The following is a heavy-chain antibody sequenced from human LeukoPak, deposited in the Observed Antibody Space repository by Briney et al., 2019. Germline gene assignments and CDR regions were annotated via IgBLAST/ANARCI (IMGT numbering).Heavy chain of an antibody. D-gene: IGHD3-22*01. CDR2: ITPMFRIP. Sequence: ASVKVSCKASGATFSIFGFSXVRRAXGXGLXXIGGITPMFRIPNYAQKFQGRVTITADASTSIAYMDLSSLRSEDTAVYSCARDNYESSGFNDYWGQGTLVTVSS. CDR1: GATFSIFG. V-gene: IGHV1-69*01. CDR3: ARDNYESSGFNDY. J-gene: IGHJ4*02.